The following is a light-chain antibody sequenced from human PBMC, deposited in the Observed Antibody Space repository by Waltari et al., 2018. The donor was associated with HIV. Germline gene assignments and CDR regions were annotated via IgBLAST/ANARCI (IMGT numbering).Light chain of an antibody. Sequence: DIQMPQSPPPLSSSVGARVTITRRASQSIDTWLAWYQQKAGRAPKLPINEASSLESAVPSRFSGSGAGTEFTLTISSLQPDDFATYYDQLYKTSSPWTVGRGTKVDI. J-gene: IGKJ1*01. CDR2: EAS. CDR1: QSIDTW. CDR3: QLYKTSSPWT. V-gene: IGKV1-5*03.